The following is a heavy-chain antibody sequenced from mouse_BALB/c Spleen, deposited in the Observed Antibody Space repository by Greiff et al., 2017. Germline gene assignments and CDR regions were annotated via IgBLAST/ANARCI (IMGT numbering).Heavy chain of an antibody. CDR1: GYTFTSYW. CDR3: TRRGVDGNPFDY. CDR2: IYPSDSYT. Sequence: QVQLQQPGAELVRPGASVKLSCKASGYTFTSYWINWVKQRPGQGLEWIGNIYPSDSYTNYNQKFKDKATLTVDKSSSTAYMQLSSPTSEDSAVYYCTRRGVDGNPFDYWGQGTTLTVSS. J-gene: IGHJ2*01. V-gene: IGHV1-69*02. D-gene: IGHD2-1*01.